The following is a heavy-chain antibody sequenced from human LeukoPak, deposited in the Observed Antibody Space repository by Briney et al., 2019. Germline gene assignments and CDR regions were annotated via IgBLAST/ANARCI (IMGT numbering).Heavy chain of an antibody. D-gene: IGHD3-10*01. CDR3: ARALGEYGDENWFDP. CDR2: ISSNGGST. J-gene: IGHJ5*02. Sequence: GGSLRLSCAASGFTFSRYVMHWVRQAPGKGLEYVSGISSNGGSTYYANSVKGRFTISRDNSKNTLYLQMGSLRPEDMAVYYCARALGEYGDENWFDPWGQGTLVTVSS. CDR1: GFTFSRYV. V-gene: IGHV3-64*01.